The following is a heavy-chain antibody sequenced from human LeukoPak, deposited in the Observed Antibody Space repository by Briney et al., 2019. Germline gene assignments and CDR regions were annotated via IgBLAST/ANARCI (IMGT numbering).Heavy chain of an antibody. Sequence: GGSLRLSCAASGFTFSTYGMHWVRQAPGKGLEWVAFIWNDGSRKFYADSVKGRFTISRDNSKNTLYLQMNSLRAEDTAVYYCARGPSGYHNTGGQGTLVTVSS. CDR3: ARGPSGYHNT. CDR2: IWNDGSRK. V-gene: IGHV3-33*01. D-gene: IGHD5-12*01. CDR1: GFTFSTYG. J-gene: IGHJ4*02.